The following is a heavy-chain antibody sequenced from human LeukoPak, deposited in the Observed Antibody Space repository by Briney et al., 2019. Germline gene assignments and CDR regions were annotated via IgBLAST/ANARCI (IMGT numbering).Heavy chain of an antibody. CDR3: ARDGRAGSLFAY. D-gene: IGHD6-19*01. J-gene: IGHJ4*02. CDR1: SGSISGYY. CDR2: ISYSGST. Sequence: PSETLSLTSTVSSGSISGYYWSWIRRPPGKGLEWVGYISYSGSTNYNPSLKSRVTISVDTSKNQFSLKLSSVTAADTAVYYCARDGRAGSLFAYWGQGTLVTVSS. V-gene: IGHV4-59*01.